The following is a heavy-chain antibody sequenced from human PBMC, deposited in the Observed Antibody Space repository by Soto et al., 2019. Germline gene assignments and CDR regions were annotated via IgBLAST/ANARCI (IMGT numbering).Heavy chain of an antibody. V-gene: IGHV4-31*03. Sequence: QVRLQESGPGLVKPSQTLSLTCTVSGGSISSGGYYWSWIRQPPGKGLEWIGEINHSGSTNFNPSLKSRVTISVDTSKNQFSLKLTSVTAADTAVYFCARGRKEYSSSWYVDWGQGTLVTVSS. J-gene: IGHJ4*02. CDR1: GGSISSGGYY. CDR3: ARGRKEYSSSWYVD. CDR2: INHSGST. D-gene: IGHD6-13*01.